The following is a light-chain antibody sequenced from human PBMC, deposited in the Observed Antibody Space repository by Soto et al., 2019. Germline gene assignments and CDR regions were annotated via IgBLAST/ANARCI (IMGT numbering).Light chain of an antibody. CDR3: QQYGSAPLT. CDR1: QLFSSNS. J-gene: IGKJ4*01. V-gene: IGKV3-20*01. CDR2: GVS. Sequence: EVVLTQSPGTLSLSPGDRATLTYRASQLFSSNSLAWYQQKPGQAPSLLIYGVSRRATGIPDRFSGSGSGTDFSITISRLEPEDFAVYYCQQYGSAPLTFGGGTKVEIK.